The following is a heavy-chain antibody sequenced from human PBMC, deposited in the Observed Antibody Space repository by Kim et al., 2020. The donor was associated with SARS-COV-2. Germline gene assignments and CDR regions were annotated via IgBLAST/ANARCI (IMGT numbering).Heavy chain of an antibody. V-gene: IGHV1-18*01. CDR3: ARMPLRLDIVATISPYYFDY. D-gene: IGHD5-12*01. Sequence: ASVKVSCKASGYTFTSYGISWVRQAPGQGLEWMGWISAYNGNTNYAQKLQGRVTMTTDTSTSTAYMELRSLRSDDTAVYYCARMPLRLDIVATISPYYFDYWGQGTLVTGAS. J-gene: IGHJ4*02. CDR2: ISAYNGNT. CDR1: GYTFTSYG.